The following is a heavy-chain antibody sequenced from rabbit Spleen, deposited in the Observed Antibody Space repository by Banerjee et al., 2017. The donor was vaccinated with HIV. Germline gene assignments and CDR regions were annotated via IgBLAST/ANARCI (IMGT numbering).Heavy chain of an antibody. J-gene: IGHJ4*01. V-gene: IGHV1S45*01. D-gene: IGHD1-1*01. CDR2: IGAGSGKT. CDR3: ASSYGSIGGYLNL. CDR1: GVSSSGSSY. Sequence: QEQLVESGGGLVQPEGFLTLTCTASGVSSSGSSYICWVRQAPVKGLEWIGCIGAGSGKTFYATWARGRFTISKASSTTVTLQMTSLTAADTATYFCASSYGSIGGYLNLWGPGTLVTVS.